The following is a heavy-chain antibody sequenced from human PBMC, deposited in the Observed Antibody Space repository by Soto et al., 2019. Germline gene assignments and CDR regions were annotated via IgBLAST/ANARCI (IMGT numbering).Heavy chain of an antibody. CDR2: IIPIFGTA. CDR3: ARDQQKVVPAAMRGSTGYYGMDV. CDR1: GGTFSSYA. V-gene: IGHV1-69*13. J-gene: IGHJ6*02. D-gene: IGHD2-2*01. Sequence: ASVKVSCKASGGTFSSYAISWVRQAPGQGLEWMGGIIPIFGTANYAQKFQGRVTITADESTSTAYMELSSLRSEDTAVYYCARDQQKVVPAAMRGSTGYYGMDVWGQGTTVTVSS.